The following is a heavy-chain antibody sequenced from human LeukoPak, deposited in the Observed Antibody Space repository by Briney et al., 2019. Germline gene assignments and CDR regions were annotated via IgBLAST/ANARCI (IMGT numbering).Heavy chain of an antibody. J-gene: IGHJ3*02. V-gene: IGHV3-21*01. CDR1: GFTFSSYS. CDR3: ERDPYYYDSSGYLAAEGHAFDI. CDR2: ISSSSSYI. Sequence: GGSLRLSCAASGFTFSSYSMNWVRQAPGKGLEWVSSISSSSSYIYYADSVKGRFTISRDNAKNSLYLQMNSLRAEDTAVYYCERDPYYYDSSGYLAAEGHAFDIWGQGTMVTVSS. D-gene: IGHD3-22*01.